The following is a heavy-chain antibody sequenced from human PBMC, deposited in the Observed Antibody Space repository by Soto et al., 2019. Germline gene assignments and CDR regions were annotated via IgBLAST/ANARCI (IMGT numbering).Heavy chain of an antibody. J-gene: IGHJ4*02. CDR2: ISAYNGNT. CDR1: GYTFNSYG. D-gene: IGHD3-22*01. Sequence: ASVKVSCKASGYTFNSYGIRWVRQAPGKGLVWMGCISAYNGNTNYAQKLQGRVTMTTDTPTSTAYMELRSLRSDDTAVYFCARNYRPFYYDSSGPTGFDYWGQGTLVTVSS. CDR3: ARNYRPFYYDSSGPTGFDY. V-gene: IGHV1-18*01.